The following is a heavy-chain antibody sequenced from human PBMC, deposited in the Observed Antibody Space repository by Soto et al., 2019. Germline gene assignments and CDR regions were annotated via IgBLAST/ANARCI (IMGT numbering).Heavy chain of an antibody. V-gene: IGHV4-34*01. D-gene: IGHD3-3*01. J-gene: IGHJ6*02. CDR1: GGSFSGYY. CDR2: INHSGST. Sequence: SETLSLTCAVYGGSFSGYYWSWIRQPPGKGLEWIGEINHSGSTNYNPSLKSRVTISVDTSKNQFSLKLSSETAADTAVYYCARGPKRFLEWLFPGPGSYYYYGMDVWGQGTTVTVSS. CDR3: ARGPKRFLEWLFPGPGSYYYYGMDV.